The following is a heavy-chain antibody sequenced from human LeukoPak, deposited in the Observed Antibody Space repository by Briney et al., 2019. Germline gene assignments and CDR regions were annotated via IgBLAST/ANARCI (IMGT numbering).Heavy chain of an antibody. V-gene: IGHV3-15*01. CDR1: GFTFSNAW. CDR2: IKSKTDGGTT. D-gene: IGHD3-22*01. J-gene: IGHJ4*02. Sequence: PGGALRLSCAASGFTFSNAWMSWVRQAPGKGLESVGRIKSKTDGGTTDYAAPVKGRFTISRDDSKNTLYLQMNSLKTEDTAVYYCTTVYDSSGYAPLREYWGQGTLVTVSS. CDR3: TTVYDSSGYAPLREY.